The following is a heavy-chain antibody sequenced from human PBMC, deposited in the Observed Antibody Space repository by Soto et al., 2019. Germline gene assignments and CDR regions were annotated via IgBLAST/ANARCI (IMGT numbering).Heavy chain of an antibody. D-gene: IGHD5-18*01. CDR2: ISYDGSNK. Sequence: QVQLVESGGGVVQPGRSLRLSCAASGFTFSSYGMHWVRQAPGKGLEWVAVISYDGSNKYYADSVKGRFTISRDNSKNTPYLQMNSLRAEDTAVYYCANQFVDTAMYYYYYGMDVWGQGTTVTVSS. CDR3: ANQFVDTAMYYYYYGMDV. CDR1: GFTFSSYG. J-gene: IGHJ6*02. V-gene: IGHV3-30*18.